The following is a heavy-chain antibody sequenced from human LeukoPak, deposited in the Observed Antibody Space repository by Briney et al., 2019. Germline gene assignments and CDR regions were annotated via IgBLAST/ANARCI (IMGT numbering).Heavy chain of an antibody. CDR3: AKDPEIRSPGMDV. CDR1: GFTFSSYA. V-gene: IGHV3-23*01. CDR2: ISGSGGST. Sequence: ETVGSLRLSCAASGFTFSSYAMSWVRQAPGKGLEWVSAISGSGGSTYYADSVKGRFTISRDNSKNTLYLQMNSLRAEDTAVYYCAKDPEIRSPGMDVWGQGTTVTVSS. J-gene: IGHJ6*02.